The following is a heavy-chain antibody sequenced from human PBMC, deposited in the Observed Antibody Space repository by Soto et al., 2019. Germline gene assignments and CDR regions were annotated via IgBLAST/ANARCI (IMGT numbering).Heavy chain of an antibody. V-gene: IGHV3-30*18. Sequence: QVQLVESGGGVVQPGRSLRLSCAASGFTFSSYGMHWVRQAPGKGLEWVAVISYDGSNKYYADSVKGRFTISRDNSKNTLYLQMNSLRAEDTAVYYCAKGVTMVRWGVDYWGQGTLVTVSS. D-gene: IGHD3-10*01. CDR3: AKGVTMVRWGVDY. CDR2: ISYDGSNK. J-gene: IGHJ4*02. CDR1: GFTFSSYG.